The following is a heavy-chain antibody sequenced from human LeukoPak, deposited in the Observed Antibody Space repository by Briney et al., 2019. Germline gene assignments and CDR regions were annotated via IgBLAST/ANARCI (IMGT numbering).Heavy chain of an antibody. Sequence: GASVKVSCKASGYTLTSYDINWVRQATGQGLEWMGWMNPNSGNTGSAQKFQGRLTMTRNTSISTAYMELSSLGSEDTAVYYCARRSQAGGTGIGYWGQGTLVTVSS. CDR3: ARRSQAGGTGIGY. D-gene: IGHD6-19*01. CDR1: GYTLTSYD. CDR2: MNPNSGNT. J-gene: IGHJ4*02. V-gene: IGHV1-8*01.